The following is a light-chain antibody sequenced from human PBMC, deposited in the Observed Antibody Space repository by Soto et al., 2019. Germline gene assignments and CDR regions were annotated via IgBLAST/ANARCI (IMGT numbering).Light chain of an antibody. CDR1: QSVLHSSNNKNY. CDR3: QQYYSTPPRT. CDR2: WAS. J-gene: IGKJ1*01. Sequence: DILMTQSPDSLAVSLGERATMNCKSSQSVLHSSNNKNYLAWYQQKPRQPPKLLIYWASTRESGVPDRFSGSGSGTDFTLTISSLQAEDVAVYYCQQYYSTPPRTFGQGTKV. V-gene: IGKV4-1*01.